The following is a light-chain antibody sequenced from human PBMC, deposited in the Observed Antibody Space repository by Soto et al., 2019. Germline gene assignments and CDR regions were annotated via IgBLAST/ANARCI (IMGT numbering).Light chain of an antibody. CDR1: QIVSSRY. J-gene: IGKJ1*01. CDR2: GAS. Sequence: EIVLTQSPVTLSLSPGERATLSCRASQIVSSRYLAWYQQKPGQAPKLLIYGASSRATGIPDRFSGSGSGTDVTLPISRLEPQDFSVSYCQQYGSCPWTFGQGTKVEIK. V-gene: IGKV3-20*01. CDR3: QQYGSCPWT.